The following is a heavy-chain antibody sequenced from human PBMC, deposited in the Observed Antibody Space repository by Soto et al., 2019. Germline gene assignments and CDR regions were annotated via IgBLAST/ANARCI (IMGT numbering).Heavy chain of an antibody. D-gene: IGHD1-26*01. V-gene: IGHV2-5*01. CDR1: GFSLTTSGAG. CDR2: ISWKDDK. CDR3: AHRYGGNYYRWYFDS. Sequence: QITLKESGPTLVKPTQTLTLTCTYSGFSLTTSGAGVGWIRQPPGKALEWLALISWKDDKRYNPGLESRLTITKATSKHQVILTLTNMDPVDTATYFCAHRYGGNYYRWYFDSWGQGTLVTVSS. J-gene: IGHJ4*02.